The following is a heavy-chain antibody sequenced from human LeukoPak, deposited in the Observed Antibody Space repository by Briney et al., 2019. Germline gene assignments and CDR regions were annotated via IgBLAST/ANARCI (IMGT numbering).Heavy chain of an antibody. D-gene: IGHD3-3*01. CDR2: IRTSGST. CDR3: ARAYSDIWSGYYFDS. V-gene: IGHV4-4*07. CDR1: GGSITSYY. J-gene: IGHJ4*02. Sequence: SETLSLTCSVSGGSITSYYWSWLRQSAGKGLEWIGRIRTSGSTNYNPSLKSRVTMSVDTFNNQFSLKLTSVTAADTAVYYCARAYSDIWSGYYFDSWGQGILVTVSS.